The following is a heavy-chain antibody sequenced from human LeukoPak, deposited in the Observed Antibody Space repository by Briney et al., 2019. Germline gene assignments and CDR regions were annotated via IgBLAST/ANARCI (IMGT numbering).Heavy chain of an antibody. Sequence: GGSLRLSCAASGFTFSSYAMHWVRQAPGKGLEYVSAISSNGGSTYYANSVKGRFTISRGNSKNTLYLQMGSLRAEDMAVYYCARGSLVGYTGINIDYWGQGTLVTVSS. CDR1: GFTFSSYA. V-gene: IGHV3-64*01. J-gene: IGHJ4*02. CDR2: ISSNGGST. D-gene: IGHD5-24*01. CDR3: ARGSLVGYTGINIDY.